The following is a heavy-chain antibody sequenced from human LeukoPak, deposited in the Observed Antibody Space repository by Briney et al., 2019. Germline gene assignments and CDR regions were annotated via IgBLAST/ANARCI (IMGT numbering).Heavy chain of an antibody. Sequence: GSLRLSCVASGFPFSSYSMNWIRQPPGKGLEWIGSIYHSGSTYYNPSLKSRVTISVDTSKNQFSLKLSSVTAADTAVYYCAREYHGATPSPADWYFDLWGRGTPVTVSS. J-gene: IGHJ2*01. CDR2: IYHSGST. V-gene: IGHV4-38-2*02. CDR3: AREYHGATPSPADWYFDL. D-gene: IGHD5-12*01. CDR1: GFPFSSYS.